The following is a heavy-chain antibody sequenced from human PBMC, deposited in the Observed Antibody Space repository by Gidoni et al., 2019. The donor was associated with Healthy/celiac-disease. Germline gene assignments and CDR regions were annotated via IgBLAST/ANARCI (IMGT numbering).Heavy chain of an antibody. Sequence: QLQLQESGPGLVKPSETLYLTCTVSGGSISSSSYYWGWIRQPPGKGLEWIGSIYYSGSTYYNPSRNSRVTISVDTSKNQFSLKLSSVTAADTAVYYCARHVRRFETVTTGWFDPWGQGTLVTVSS. J-gene: IGHJ5*02. D-gene: IGHD4-4*01. CDR1: GGSISSSSYY. V-gene: IGHV4-39*01. CDR2: IYYSGST. CDR3: ARHVRRFETVTTGWFDP.